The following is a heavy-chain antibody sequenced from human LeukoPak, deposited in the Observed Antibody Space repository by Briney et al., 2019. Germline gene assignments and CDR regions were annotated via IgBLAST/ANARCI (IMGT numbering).Heavy chain of an antibody. D-gene: IGHD1-26*01. Sequence: GASGRVSCNASGYTFTSYAIHWGRQAPGQRLEWMGWISAGNGNTKYSQNFQGRVTFISNTSATTAFMELSSLRSEDAAVYYCARDSGSGSNDYWGQGTLVTVSS. CDR2: ISAGNGNT. J-gene: IGHJ4*02. V-gene: IGHV1-3*01. CDR3: ARDSGSGSNDY. CDR1: GYTFTSYA.